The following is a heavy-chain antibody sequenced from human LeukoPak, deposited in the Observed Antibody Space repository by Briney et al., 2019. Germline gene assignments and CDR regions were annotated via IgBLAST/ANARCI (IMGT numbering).Heavy chain of an antibody. D-gene: IGHD4-23*01. CDR1: GGSISSYY. CDR2: IYYSGST. V-gene: IGHV4-59*01. CDR3: ARDGGGNRWGYYYYYYMDV. J-gene: IGHJ6*03. Sequence: KTSETLSLTCTVSGGSISSYYWSWIRQPPGKGLEWIGYIYYSGSTNYNPSLKSRVTISVDTSKNQFSLKLSSVTAADTAVYYCARDGGGNRWGYYYYYYMDVWGKGTTVTVSS.